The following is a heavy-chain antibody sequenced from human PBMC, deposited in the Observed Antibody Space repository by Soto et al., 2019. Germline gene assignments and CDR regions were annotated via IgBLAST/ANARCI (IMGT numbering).Heavy chain of an antibody. Sequence: ESGGGLVEPGRSLRLSCTASGFSFGDYAVNWFRQAPGTGLEWVGFIRSRTYGGTTEYAASVKGRFTISRDDSKTIAYLQMNSLKAEDTAVYYCSRDYNSDSSDNYYSGMDVWGQGATVTVSS. CDR2: IRSRTYGGTT. CDR3: SRDYNSDSSDNYYSGMDV. J-gene: IGHJ6*02. CDR1: GFSFGDYA. D-gene: IGHD6-6*01. V-gene: IGHV3-49*03.